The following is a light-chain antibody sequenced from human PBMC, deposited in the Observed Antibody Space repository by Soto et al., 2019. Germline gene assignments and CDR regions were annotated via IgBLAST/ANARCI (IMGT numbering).Light chain of an antibody. Sequence: DIQMTQSPSSLSASVGERVTITCRASQSISTYLNWYQQKPGKVPKLMIFGVSSLQSGVPSRFSGSGFGTDFTLTISSLQPEDFASYYCQQSYGTPFTFGPGTKVNIK. CDR2: GVS. CDR1: QSISTY. V-gene: IGKV1-39*01. CDR3: QQSYGTPFT. J-gene: IGKJ3*01.